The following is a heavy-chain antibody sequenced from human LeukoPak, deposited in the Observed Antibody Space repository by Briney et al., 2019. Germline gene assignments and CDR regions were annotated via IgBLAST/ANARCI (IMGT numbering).Heavy chain of an antibody. V-gene: IGHV4-59*08. CDR2: IFYSGST. D-gene: IGHD1-26*01. Sequence: PSETLSFTCTVSGGSISSYYWSWIRQPPGKGLEWIGFIFYSGSTHYNPSLKSRVTMSVDTSKSQFSLKLSSVTAADTAVYYCAREGGTVGYWGQGTLVTVSS. CDR1: GGSISSYY. J-gene: IGHJ4*02. CDR3: AREGGTVGY.